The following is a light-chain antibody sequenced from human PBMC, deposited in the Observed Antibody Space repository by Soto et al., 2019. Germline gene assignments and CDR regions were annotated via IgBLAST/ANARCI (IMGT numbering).Light chain of an antibody. CDR1: QSVSNNY. Sequence: EIVLTPSPGTLSLSPVERATLSCRASQSVSNNYLAWYQQKPGQPPRLLIYDASKRATGVPARFSGSGSGTDFTLTITTLEPEDFAVYFCQQRANWPPVTFGQGTKVDIK. CDR3: QQRANWPPVT. CDR2: DAS. J-gene: IGKJ1*01. V-gene: IGKV3-11*01.